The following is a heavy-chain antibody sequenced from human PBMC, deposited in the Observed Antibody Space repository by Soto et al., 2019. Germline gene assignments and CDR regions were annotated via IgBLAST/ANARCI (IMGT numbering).Heavy chain of an antibody. CDR2: IYHSGST. D-gene: IGHD4-17*01. CDR3: ARGRGSDYGDQTVLYYMDV. CDR1: GGSISSYY. J-gene: IGHJ6*03. Sequence: QVQLQESGPGLVKPSETLSLTCTVSGGSISSYYWSWIRQPPGKGLEWIGYIYHSGSTNYNPSLKSRVTISVDTSKNQFSLKLTSVTAADTAVYYCARGRGSDYGDQTVLYYMDVWGKGTTVTVSS. V-gene: IGHV4-59*01.